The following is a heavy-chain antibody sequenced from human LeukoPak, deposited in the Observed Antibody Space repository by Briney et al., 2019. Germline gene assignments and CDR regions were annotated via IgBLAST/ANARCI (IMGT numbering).Heavy chain of an antibody. CDR1: GFTLSSYW. D-gene: IGHD2-2*03. J-gene: IGHJ4*02. CDR2: INSDGSST. Sequence: GGSLRLSCAASGFTLSSYWMHWVRQAPGKGLVWVSRINSDGSSTSYADSVKGRFTISRDNAKNTLYLQMNSLRAEDTAVYYCARVGFWASFGYWGQGTLVTVSS. CDR3: ARVGFWASFGY. V-gene: IGHV3-74*01.